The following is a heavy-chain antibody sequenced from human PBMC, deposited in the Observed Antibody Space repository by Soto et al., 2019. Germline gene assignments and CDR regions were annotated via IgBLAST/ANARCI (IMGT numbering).Heavy chain of an antibody. CDR2: INAGNGNT. Sequence: ASVKVSCKASGYTFTSYTMHWVRQAPGQRLEWMGWINAGNGNTKYSQRFQGRVTITRDTSASTAYMELSSLRSEDTAVYYCARDRRELTREYYYDSSGQVTMFTVSS. CDR1: GYTFTSYT. D-gene: IGHD1-26*01. J-gene: IGHJ4*02. V-gene: IGHV1-3*01. CDR3: ARDRRELTREYYYDS.